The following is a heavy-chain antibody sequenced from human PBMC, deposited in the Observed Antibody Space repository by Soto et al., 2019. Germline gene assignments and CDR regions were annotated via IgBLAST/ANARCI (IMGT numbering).Heavy chain of an antibody. J-gene: IGHJ6*02. V-gene: IGHV3-23*01. CDR1: GFTFSSYA. Sequence: GGSLRLSCVASGFTFSSYAMSWVRQAPGKGLEWVSEISGGGGSTNYADSVKGRFTISRDNSENTVYLQMNSLRAEDTAVYYCAKGGFFYGMDVWGQGSTVTVSS. CDR3: AKGGFFYGMDV. CDR2: ISGGGGST. D-gene: IGHD3-10*01.